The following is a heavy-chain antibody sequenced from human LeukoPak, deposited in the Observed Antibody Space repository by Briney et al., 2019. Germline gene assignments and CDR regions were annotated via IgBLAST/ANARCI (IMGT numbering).Heavy chain of an antibody. J-gene: IGHJ6*03. D-gene: IGHD4-11*01. CDR3: ARAYYSNYKGYYMDV. Sequence: GGSLRLSCAASGFAFSNYAMSWLRQAPGKGLEWVSSISSSSSYIYYADSVKGRFTISRDNAKNSLYLQMNSLRAEDTAVYYCARAYYSNYKGYYMDVWGKGTTVTVSS. CDR2: ISSSSSYI. V-gene: IGHV3-21*01. CDR1: GFAFSNYA.